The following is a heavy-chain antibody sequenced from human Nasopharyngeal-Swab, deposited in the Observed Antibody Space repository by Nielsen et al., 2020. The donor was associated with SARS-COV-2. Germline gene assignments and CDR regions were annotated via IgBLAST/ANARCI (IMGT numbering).Heavy chain of an antibody. Sequence: SETLSLTCAVHGGSFSGYYWSWIRQPPGKGLEWIGEINHSGSTNYNPSLKSRVTISVDTSKNQFSLKLSSVTAADTAVYYCARALTTYYDFWSGYYVFDYWGQGTLVTVSS. J-gene: IGHJ4*02. D-gene: IGHD3-3*01. CDR2: INHSGST. V-gene: IGHV4-34*01. CDR3: ARALTTYYDFWSGYYVFDY. CDR1: GGSFSGYY.